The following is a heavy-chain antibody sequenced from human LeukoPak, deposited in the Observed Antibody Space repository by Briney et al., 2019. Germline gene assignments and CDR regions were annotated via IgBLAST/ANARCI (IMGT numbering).Heavy chain of an antibody. CDR2: ISPNSGGT. V-gene: IGHV1-2*02. J-gene: IGHJ4*02. Sequence: ASVKVSCKASGYTFTGYYLHWVRQAPGQGLERMGWISPNSGGTNYSQKFQGRVTMTRDTSISTAYMELSRLRSDDTAVYYCARDLKLLGYFDYWGQGTLVTVSS. CDR1: GYTFTGYY. CDR3: ARDLKLLGYFDY. D-gene: IGHD1-26*01.